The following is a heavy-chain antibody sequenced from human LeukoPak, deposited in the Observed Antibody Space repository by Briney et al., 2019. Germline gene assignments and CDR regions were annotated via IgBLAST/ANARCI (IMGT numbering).Heavy chain of an antibody. Sequence: GESLQISCQGSGYSFTNYRIGWVRQMPGKGLEWMGIIYPGGSDTRYSPSFQGQVTISADKSISTAYLQWSSLKASDTAMYYCARGYSSDLRGYFDNWGQGTLVTVSS. D-gene: IGHD6-19*01. V-gene: IGHV5-51*01. CDR1: GYSFTNYR. J-gene: IGHJ4*02. CDR2: IYPGGSDT. CDR3: ARGYSSDLRGYFDN.